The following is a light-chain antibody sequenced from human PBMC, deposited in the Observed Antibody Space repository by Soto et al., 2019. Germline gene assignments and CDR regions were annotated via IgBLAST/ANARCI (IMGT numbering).Light chain of an antibody. CDR2: GAS. J-gene: IGKJ4*01. Sequence: EVVMRQSPATLSVSPGEGATLSCRASQGIGVTLAWYQQKPGQAPRLLIYGASSRATGIPDRFSGSGSGTDFTLTISRLEPEDFAVYYCQQYGSSPLTFGGGTKVDIK. CDR1: QGIGVT. V-gene: IGKV3-20*01. CDR3: QQYGSSPLT.